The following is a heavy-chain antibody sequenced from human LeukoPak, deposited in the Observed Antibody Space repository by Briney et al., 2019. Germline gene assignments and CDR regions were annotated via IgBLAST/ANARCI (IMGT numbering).Heavy chain of an antibody. D-gene: IGHD3-10*01. CDR1: GFTFSSYW. CDR3: ARASYYYGSGSYPSYWFDP. CDR2: IKQDGSEK. J-gene: IGHJ5*02. Sequence: GGSLRLSCAASGFTFSSYWMSWVRQAPGKGLEWVANIKQDGSEKYYVDSVKGRFTISRDNVKNSLYLQMNSLRAEDTAVYYCARASYYYGSGSYPSYWFDPWGQGTLVTVSS. V-gene: IGHV3-7*01.